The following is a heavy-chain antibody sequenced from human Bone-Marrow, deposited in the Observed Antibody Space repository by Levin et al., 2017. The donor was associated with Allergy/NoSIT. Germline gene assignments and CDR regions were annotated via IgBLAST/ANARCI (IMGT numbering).Heavy chain of an antibody. CDR3: ARVYYDFWSGWD. CDR1: GGSISSYY. D-gene: IGHD3-3*01. Sequence: SQTLSLTCPVSGGSISSYYWSWIRQPPGKGLEWIGYIYYSGTTNYNPSLKSRVTISIDTSKNQFSLKLSSVTAADTAVYYCARVYYDFWSGWDWGQGILVTVSS. V-gene: IGHV4-59*01. J-gene: IGHJ4*02. CDR2: IYYSGTT.